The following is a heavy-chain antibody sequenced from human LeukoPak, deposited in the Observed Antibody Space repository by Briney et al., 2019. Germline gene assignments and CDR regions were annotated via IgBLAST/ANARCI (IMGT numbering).Heavy chain of an antibody. V-gene: IGHV4-34*01. CDR1: GGSFSGYY. CDR2: INHSGST. J-gene: IGHJ2*01. D-gene: IGHD2-15*01. Sequence: SETLSLTCAVYGGSFSGYYWSWIRQPAGKGLEWIGEINHSGSTNYNPSLKSRVTISVDTSKNQFSLKLSSVTAADTAVYYCARGPLLNLLSWYFNLWGRGTLVTVSS. CDR3: ARGPLLNLLSWYFNL.